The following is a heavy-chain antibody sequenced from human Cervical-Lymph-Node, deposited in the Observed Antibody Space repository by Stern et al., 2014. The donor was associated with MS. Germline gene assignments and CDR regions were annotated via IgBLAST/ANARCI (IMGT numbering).Heavy chain of an antibody. CDR1: GFTFSSYW. CDR3: ARGGPYSPGFLDY. V-gene: IGHV3-74*02. D-gene: IGHD3-9*01. Sequence: EVQLVESGGGLAQPGGSLRLSCAASGFTFSSYWMHWVRQAPGKGLEWVSTMNSDGSITTYADSVKGRFTISRENAKNTLYLQVKGLRVDDTALYYCARGGPYSPGFLDYWGQGTLVTVSS. CDR2: MNSDGSIT. J-gene: IGHJ4*02.